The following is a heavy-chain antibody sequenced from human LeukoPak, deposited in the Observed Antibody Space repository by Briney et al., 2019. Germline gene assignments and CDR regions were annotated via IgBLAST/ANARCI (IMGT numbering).Heavy chain of an antibody. Sequence: PGGSLRLSCAASGFTFSSYSMNWVRQAPGKGLEWVSSISSSSSYIYYADSVKGRFTISRDNAKNSLYLQMNSLRAEDTAIYYCAKESHYCGPGKGGMDVWGQGTTVTVSS. CDR1: GFTFSSYS. J-gene: IGHJ6*02. CDR3: AKESHYCGPGKGGMDV. V-gene: IGHV3-21*04. D-gene: IGHD3-10*01. CDR2: ISSSSSYI.